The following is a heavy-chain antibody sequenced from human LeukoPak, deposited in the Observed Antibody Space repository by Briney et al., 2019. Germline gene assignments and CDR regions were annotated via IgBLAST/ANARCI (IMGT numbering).Heavy chain of an antibody. D-gene: IGHD3-22*01. CDR3: ARALPPPLIVVATGYWDAFDI. J-gene: IGHJ3*02. CDR1: GFTFSSYA. Sequence: GGSLRLSCAASGFTFSSYAMHWVRQAPGKGLEWVAVISYDGSNKYYADSVKGRFTISRDNSKNTLYLQMNSLRAEDTAVYYCARALPPPLIVVATGYWDAFDIWGQGTMVTVSS. V-gene: IGHV3-30-3*01. CDR2: ISYDGSNK.